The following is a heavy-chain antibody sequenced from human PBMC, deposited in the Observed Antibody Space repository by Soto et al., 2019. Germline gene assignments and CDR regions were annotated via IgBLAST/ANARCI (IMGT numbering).Heavy chain of an antibody. V-gene: IGHV4-34*01. J-gene: IGHJ6*03. CDR1: GGSFSGYY. Sequence: PSETLSLTCAVYGGSFSGYYWSWIRQPPGKGLEWIGEINHSGSTNYNPSLKSRVTISVDTSKNQFSLKLSSVTAAETAVYYCARTGTYDLNYYYYYMDVWGKGTTVTVSS. CDR2: INHSGST. CDR3: ARTGTYDLNYYYYYMDV. D-gene: IGHD1-1*01.